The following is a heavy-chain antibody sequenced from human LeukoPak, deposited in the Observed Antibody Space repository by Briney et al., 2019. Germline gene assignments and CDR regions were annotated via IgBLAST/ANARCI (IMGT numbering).Heavy chain of an antibody. CDR2: INSNSGGT. D-gene: IGHD6-6*01. Sequence: ASVKVSCKTSGYTFTAYYIHWVRQAPGQGLEWRGWINSNSGGTSYAQKFQGRVTLTRDTPTRTAYMELNRLTSDDTAVYYCARTSIAARRADFDYWGQGTVVTVS. CDR3: ARTSIAARRADFDY. CDR1: GYTFTAYY. J-gene: IGHJ4*02. V-gene: IGHV1-2*02.